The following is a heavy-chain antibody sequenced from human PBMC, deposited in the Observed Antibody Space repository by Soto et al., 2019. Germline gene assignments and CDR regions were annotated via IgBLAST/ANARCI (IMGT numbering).Heavy chain of an antibody. CDR2: INHSGST. CDR1: GGSISNYY. D-gene: IGHD3-3*01. J-gene: IGHJ6*03. V-gene: IGHV4-34*01. Sequence: SETLSLTCTVSGGSISNYYWSWIRQAPGKGLEWIGEINHSGSTNYNPSLKSRVTISVDTSKNQFSLKLSSVTAADTAVYYCARKSGRPYYYYYYMDVWGKGTTVTVSS. CDR3: ARKSGRPYYYYYYMDV.